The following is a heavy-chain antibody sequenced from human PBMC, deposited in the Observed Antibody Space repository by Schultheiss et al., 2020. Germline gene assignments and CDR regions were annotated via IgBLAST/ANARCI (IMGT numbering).Heavy chain of an antibody. CDR1: GFTFDDYA. Sequence: GGSLRLSCAASGFTFDDYAMHWVRQAPGKGLEWVSGISWNSGSIGYADSVKGRFTISRDNANNSLYLQMNSLRAEDTALYYCAKATGDYYFDYWGQGTLVTVSS. D-gene: IGHD3-16*01. CDR3: AKATGDYYFDY. J-gene: IGHJ4*02. CDR2: ISWNSGSI. V-gene: IGHV3-9*01.